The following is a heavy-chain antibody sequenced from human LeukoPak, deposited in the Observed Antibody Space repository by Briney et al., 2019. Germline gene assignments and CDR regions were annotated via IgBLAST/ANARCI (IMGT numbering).Heavy chain of an antibody. CDR3: ASPWYSSSWYS. Sequence: SETLSLTCAVYGGSFSGYYWGWIRQPPGKGLEWIGEINHSGSTNYNPSLKSRVTISVDTSKNQFSLKLSSVTAADTAVYYCASPWYSSSWYSWGQGTLVTVSS. V-gene: IGHV4-34*01. CDR2: INHSGST. J-gene: IGHJ4*02. D-gene: IGHD6-13*01. CDR1: GGSFSGYY.